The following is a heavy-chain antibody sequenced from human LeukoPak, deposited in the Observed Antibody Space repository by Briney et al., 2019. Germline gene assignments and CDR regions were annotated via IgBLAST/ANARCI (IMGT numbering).Heavy chain of an antibody. J-gene: IGHJ4*02. CDR1: GFTVSSNY. D-gene: IGHD3-3*01. CDR2: IYSGGST. V-gene: IGHV3-66*01. CDR3: ATYYDFWSGYYLHPYYFDY. Sequence: GGSLRLSCAASGFTVSSNYMSWGRQAPGKGLEWVSVIYSGGSTYYADSVKGRFTISRDNSKYTLYVQMKSLRAEETAVYYCATYYDFWSGYYLHPYYFDYWGQGTLVTVSS.